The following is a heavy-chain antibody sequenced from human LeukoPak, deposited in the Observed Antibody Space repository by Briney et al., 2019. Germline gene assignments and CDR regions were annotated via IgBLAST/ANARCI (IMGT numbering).Heavy chain of an antibody. D-gene: IGHD4/OR15-4a*01. CDR2: ITSSSSSI. CDR3: ARDLAWGAY. J-gene: IGHJ4*02. V-gene: IGHV3-21*01. Sequence: GGSLRLSCVASGFTFSIYTMSWFRQAPGKGLEWVSSITSSSSSIYSADSVKGRLTISRDNAKNSLYLEMNSLRDEDTAVYYCARDLAWGAYWGQGTLVTVSS. CDR1: GFTFSIYT.